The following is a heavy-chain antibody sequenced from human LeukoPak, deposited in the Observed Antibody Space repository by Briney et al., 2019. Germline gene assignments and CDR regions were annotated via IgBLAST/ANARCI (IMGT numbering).Heavy chain of an antibody. V-gene: IGHV3-74*01. CDR2: INSDGSST. CDR3: ASLYGSGSYSNYYYYYGMDV. J-gene: IGHJ6*04. CDR1: GFTFSSYW. Sequence: PGGSLRLSCAASGFTFSSYWMHWVRQAPGKGLVWVSHINSDGSSTSYADSVKGRFTISRDNAKNTLYLQMNSLRAEDTAVYYCASLYGSGSYSNYYYYYGMDVWGKGTTVTVSS. D-gene: IGHD3-10*01.